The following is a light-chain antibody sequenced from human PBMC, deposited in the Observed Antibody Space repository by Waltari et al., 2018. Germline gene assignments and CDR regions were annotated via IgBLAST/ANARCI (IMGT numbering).Light chain of an antibody. V-gene: IGKV1-12*01. Sequence: DIQMTQSPSSLSASVGDRVTITCRGSQDIGIWLAWYQQKPGKAPKLLIYAASRLESGVPPRFSGSGSGTDFILAISSLQPEDCGTFYCQQGNSFPYTFGQGTKLEI. J-gene: IGKJ2*01. CDR2: AAS. CDR1: QDIGIW. CDR3: QQGNSFPYT.